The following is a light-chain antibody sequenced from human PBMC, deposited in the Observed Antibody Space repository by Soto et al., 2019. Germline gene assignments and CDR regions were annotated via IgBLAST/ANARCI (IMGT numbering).Light chain of an antibody. Sequence: QSVLTQPPSASGTPGQRVTISCSGGSSNIGRNSVNWYQQLPGTAPKLLIYSTNQRPSGVPDRFSGSKSGTSASLAISGLQSEDEADYYCAAWDDSLNGRFGGGTKVTVL. V-gene: IGLV1-44*01. CDR2: STN. J-gene: IGLJ2*01. CDR1: SSNIGRNS. CDR3: AAWDDSLNGR.